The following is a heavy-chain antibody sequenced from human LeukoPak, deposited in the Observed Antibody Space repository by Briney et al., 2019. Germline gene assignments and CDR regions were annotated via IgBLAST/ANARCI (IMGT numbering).Heavy chain of an antibody. CDR3: ARVHPMTSLDY. Sequence: SETLSLTCTVSGGSISSSSYYWGWIRQPPGKGLEWIGSIYYSGSTYYNPSLKSRVTISVDTSKNQFSLKLSSVTAADTAVYYCARVHPMTSLDYWGQGTLVTVSS. D-gene: IGHD3-22*01. CDR1: GGSISSSSYY. J-gene: IGHJ4*02. V-gene: IGHV4-39*07. CDR2: IYYSGST.